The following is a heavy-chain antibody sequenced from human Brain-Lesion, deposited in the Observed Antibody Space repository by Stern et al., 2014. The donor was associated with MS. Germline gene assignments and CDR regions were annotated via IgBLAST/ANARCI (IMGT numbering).Heavy chain of an antibody. CDR2: IYYSGNT. D-gene: IGHD2-15*01. V-gene: IGHV4-39*01. CDR3: AGEEDIRYCSGGSCTGSWFDP. CDR1: GGSVSSTSYA. J-gene: IGHJ5*02. Sequence: QVQLQESGPGLVKPSETLSLTCTVAGGSVSSTSYAWAWIRQPPGKGLEWIGTIYYSGNTYYSPSLKSRLTLPLHTTQNQFSLQLRFVTAADTAVYYCAGEEDIRYCSGGSCTGSWFDPWGQGTLVTVSS.